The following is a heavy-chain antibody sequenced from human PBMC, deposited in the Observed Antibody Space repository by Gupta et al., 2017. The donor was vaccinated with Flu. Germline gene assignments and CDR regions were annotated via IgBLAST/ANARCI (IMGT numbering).Heavy chain of an antibody. Sequence: QTPGKGMVWISGISWNSDNLAYADSMKGRFATSRDSTKNTLYLQLNNLGPESTASYFCAQEESGGLDGLLDFWGQGTLVTVSS. CDR2: ISWNSDNL. CDR3: AQEESGGLDGLLDF. V-gene: IGHV3-9*01. J-gene: IGHJ4*02. D-gene: IGHD6-25*01.